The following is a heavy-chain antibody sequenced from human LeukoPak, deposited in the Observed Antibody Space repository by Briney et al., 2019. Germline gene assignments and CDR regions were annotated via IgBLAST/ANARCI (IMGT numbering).Heavy chain of an antibody. CDR1: GGSVTDYY. CDR2: TYYTGT. D-gene: IGHD7-27*01. J-gene: IGHJ4*02. CDR3: ASRKLGNDY. V-gene: IGHV4-59*02. Sequence: SETLSPTCTVSGGSVTDYYWSWIRQSPGKGLEWIGYTYYTGTSYNPSLKSRVTISADTSKNQFSLKLISVTAADTAVYYCASRKLGNDYWGQGTLVTVSS.